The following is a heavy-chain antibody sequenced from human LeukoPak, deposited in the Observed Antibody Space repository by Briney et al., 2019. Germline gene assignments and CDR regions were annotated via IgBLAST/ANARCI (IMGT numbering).Heavy chain of an antibody. CDR1: GFSISNDW. J-gene: IGHJ4*02. V-gene: IGHV3-15*01. CDR3: TLIQGWGSGSYYRDF. Sequence: GGSLRLSCAASGFSISNDWMSWVRQAPGKGLEWVARVKSRSAGETTDYAAPVKGRFTISRDDSKNTLYLQMNCLKTEDTAVYYCTLIQGWGSGSYYRDFWGQGTLVTVSS. CDR2: VKSRSAGETT. D-gene: IGHD3-10*01.